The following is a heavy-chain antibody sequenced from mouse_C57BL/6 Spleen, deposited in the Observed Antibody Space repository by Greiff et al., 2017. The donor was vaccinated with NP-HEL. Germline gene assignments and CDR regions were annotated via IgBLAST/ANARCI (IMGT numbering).Heavy chain of an antibody. J-gene: IGHJ4*01. Sequence: VQLQQSGPELVKPGASVKISCKASGYAFSSSWLNWVKQRPGQGLEWIGRIYPGDGDTNYNGKFKGKATLTADKSSSTAYMQLSSLTSEDSAVYFCARSLYSNYVYAMDYWGQGTSVTVSS. D-gene: IGHD2-5*01. CDR1: GYAFSSSW. V-gene: IGHV1-82*01. CDR3: ARSLYSNYVYAMDY. CDR2: IYPGDGDT.